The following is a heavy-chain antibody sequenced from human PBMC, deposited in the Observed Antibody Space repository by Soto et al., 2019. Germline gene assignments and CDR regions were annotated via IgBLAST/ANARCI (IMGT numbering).Heavy chain of an antibody. CDR3: ARDRHSSSSGYFEY. Sequence: QVQLVESGGGVVQPGRSLRLSCAASGLTFSSYRMHWVRQAPGKGLEWVAVIWYDGNDKYYADFVKGRFTISRDNAKNTVSLQMNSLRAEDTAVYYCARDRHSSSSGYFEYWGQGTLVTVSS. J-gene: IGHJ4*02. D-gene: IGHD6-6*01. CDR1: GLTFSSYR. V-gene: IGHV3-33*01. CDR2: IWYDGNDK.